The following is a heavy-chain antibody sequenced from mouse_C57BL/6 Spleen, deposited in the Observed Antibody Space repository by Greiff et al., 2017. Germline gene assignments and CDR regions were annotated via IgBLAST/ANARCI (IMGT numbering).Heavy chain of an antibody. D-gene: IGHD1-1*01. CDR1: GYTFTSYW. CDR3: ARSPTVAWYFDV. CDR2: IDPSDSYT. Sequence: QVQLQQPGAELVRPGTSVKLSCTASGYTFTSYWMHWVKQRPGQGLEWIGVIDPSDSYTNYNQKFKGKATLTVDTSSSTAYMQLSSLTSEDSAVYYCARSPTVAWYFDVWGTGTTVTVSS. J-gene: IGHJ1*03. V-gene: IGHV1-59*01.